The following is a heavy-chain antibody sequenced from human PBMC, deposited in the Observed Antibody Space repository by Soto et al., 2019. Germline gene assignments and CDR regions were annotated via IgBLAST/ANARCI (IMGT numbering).Heavy chain of an antibody. J-gene: IGHJ4*02. D-gene: IGHD3-22*01. CDR2: IYYSGST. V-gene: IGHV4-39*01. CDR3: ASVVYYYDRSGNDY. CDR1: GGSISSSSYY. Sequence: SETLSLTCTVSGGSISSSSYYWGWIRQPPGKGLEWIGSIYYSGSTYYNPSLKSRVTISVDTSKNQFSLKLSSVTAADTAVYYCASVVYYYDRSGNDYWGQGTLVTVAS.